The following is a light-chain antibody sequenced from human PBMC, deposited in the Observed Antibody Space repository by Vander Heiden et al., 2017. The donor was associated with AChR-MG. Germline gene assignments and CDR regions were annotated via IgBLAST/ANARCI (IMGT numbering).Light chain of an antibody. CDR2: NTN. CDR1: SGSVSTTYY. CDR3: VLYMSSGSWV. Sequence: TVVTQEPSFSVSPGGTVTLTCGLSSGSVSTTYYPSWYQQTPGQAPRTLIYNTNTRSSGVPDRFSGSILGNKAALTITGAQADDESDYYCVLYMSSGSWVFGGGTKLTVL. J-gene: IGLJ3*02. V-gene: IGLV8-61*01.